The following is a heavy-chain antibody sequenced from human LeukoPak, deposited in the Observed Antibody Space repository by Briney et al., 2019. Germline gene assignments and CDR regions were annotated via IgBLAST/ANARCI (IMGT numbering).Heavy chain of an antibody. J-gene: IGHJ3*02. CDR2: IIPIFGTA. CDR3: ARGVVGDDAFDI. D-gene: IGHD2-2*01. Sequence: ASVKVSCKASGGTFSSYAISWVRQAPGQGLEWMGGIIPIFGTANYAQKFQGRVTITADESTSTAHMELSSLRSEDTAVYYCARGVVGDDAFDIWGQGTMVTVSS. V-gene: IGHV1-69*13. CDR1: GGTFSSYA.